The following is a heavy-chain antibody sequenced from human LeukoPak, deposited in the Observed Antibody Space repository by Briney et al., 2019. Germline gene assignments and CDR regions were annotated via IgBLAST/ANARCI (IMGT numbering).Heavy chain of an antibody. D-gene: IGHD5-12*01. CDR1: GYSFTAAYN. CDR2: INPSSGDT. V-gene: IGHV1-2*02. CDR3: ARDPRGTYDY. Sequence: ASVKVSCKASGYSFTAAYNIHWLRQAPGQGPGFMGWINPSSGDTRYAQKFQGRVTVTRDTIISTAYMELSSLTSDDTAVYYCARDPRGTYDYWGQGSLVTVSS. J-gene: IGHJ4*02.